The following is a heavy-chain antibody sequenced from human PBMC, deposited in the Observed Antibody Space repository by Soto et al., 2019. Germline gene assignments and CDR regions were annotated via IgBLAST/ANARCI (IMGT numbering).Heavy chain of an antibody. CDR1: GGSFSGYY. CDR3: ARGPATVTTVNWFDP. CDR2: INHSGST. J-gene: IGHJ5*02. V-gene: IGHV4-34*01. Sequence: QVQLQQWGAGLLKPSETLSLTCAVYGGSFSGYYWSWIRQPPGKGLEWIGEINHSGSTNYNPSLKSRATISVDTSKNQFSLKLSSVTAADTAVYYCARGPATVTTVNWFDPWGQGTLVTVSS. D-gene: IGHD4-17*01.